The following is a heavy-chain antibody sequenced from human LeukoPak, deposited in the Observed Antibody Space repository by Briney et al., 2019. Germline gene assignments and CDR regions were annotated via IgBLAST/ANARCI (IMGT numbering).Heavy chain of an antibody. J-gene: IGHJ4*02. V-gene: IGHV3-23*01. CDR3: ASSQLLLVFDY. D-gene: IGHD6-6*01. CDR1: GFTFSNYG. Sequence: GTLRLSCAASGFTFSNYGMGWVRQTPGKGLEWLSSVSGSGANTYYADSVKGRFTISRDNSKNTLYLQMNSLRAEDTAVYYCASSQLLLVFDYWGQGTLVTVSS. CDR2: VSGSGANT.